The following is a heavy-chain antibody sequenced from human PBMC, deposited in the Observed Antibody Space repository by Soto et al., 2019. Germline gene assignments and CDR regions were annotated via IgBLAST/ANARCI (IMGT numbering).Heavy chain of an antibody. V-gene: IGHV4-30-4*01. CDR1: GGSISSGDYY. Sequence: SETLSLTCPVSGGSISSGDYYWSWIRQPPGKGLEWIGYIYYSGSTYYNPSLKSRATISVDTSKNQFSLKLSSVTAADTAVYYCARAAIFGGRYSYGVDYWGQGTLVTVSS. CDR2: IYYSGST. D-gene: IGHD5-18*01. J-gene: IGHJ4*02. CDR3: ARAAIFGGRYSYGVDY.